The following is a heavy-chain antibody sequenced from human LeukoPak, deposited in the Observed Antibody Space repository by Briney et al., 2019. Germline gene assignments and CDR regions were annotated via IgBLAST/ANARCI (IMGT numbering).Heavy chain of an antibody. J-gene: IGHJ4*02. D-gene: IGHD1-26*01. Sequence: GGSLRLSCAASGFTFRSYAMSWVRQAPGKGLEWVSGITGGGGSSYYADSVKGRFTISSDNSKNTLFLQMNSLTAEDTAVYYCAKDGATGDYFDYWGQGTLVTVSS. V-gene: IGHV3-23*01. CDR2: ITGGGGSS. CDR3: AKDGATGDYFDY. CDR1: GFTFRSYA.